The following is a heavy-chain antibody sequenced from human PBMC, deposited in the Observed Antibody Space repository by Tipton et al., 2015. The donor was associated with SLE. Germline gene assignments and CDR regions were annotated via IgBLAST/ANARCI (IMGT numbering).Heavy chain of an antibody. J-gene: IGHJ4*02. CDR3: ARDARYSSRRDLDS. Sequence: TPSERGTVSGGSISTGAYYWGWIRQPPGKGMEWIGSMHHGGGTFCSPSLKSRVTISLDTSMNQFSLKLSSVTAADTAVYYCARDARYSSRRDLDSWGQGTLVTVSS. D-gene: IGHD6-13*01. CDR1: GGSISTGAYY. V-gene: IGHV4-39*07. CDR2: MHHGGGT.